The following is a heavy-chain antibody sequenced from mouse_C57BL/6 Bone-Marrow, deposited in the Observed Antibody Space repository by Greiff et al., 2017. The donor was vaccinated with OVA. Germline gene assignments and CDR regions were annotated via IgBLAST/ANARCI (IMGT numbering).Heavy chain of an antibody. CDR3: TRRKIYFDY. CDR2: ISPGNSDT. Sequence: EVQLQQSGTVLARPGASVTLSCKTSGYTFTRSWMHWVQQRPGPGLEWIGAISPGNSDTSYNQKFKGKAKLTAVPSASTAYMELSSLTNEDSAVYYCTRRKIYFDYWGQGTTRTVSS. CDR1: GYTFTRSW. V-gene: IGHV1-5*01. J-gene: IGHJ2*01.